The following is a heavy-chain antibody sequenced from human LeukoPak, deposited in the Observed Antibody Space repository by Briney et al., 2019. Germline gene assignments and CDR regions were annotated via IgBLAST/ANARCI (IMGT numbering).Heavy chain of an antibody. V-gene: IGHV4-61*01. Sequence: SETLSLTCTVSGGSVSSDSYYWGWIRQPPGKGLEWIGYIYYSGNTKYNPSLKSRVTISVDTSKSQFSLKLSSVTAADTAVYYCARAAEFSSGRQFDYWGQGTLVTVSS. CDR2: IYYSGNT. J-gene: IGHJ4*02. CDR3: ARAAEFSSGRQFDY. CDR1: GGSVSSDSYY. D-gene: IGHD6-19*01.